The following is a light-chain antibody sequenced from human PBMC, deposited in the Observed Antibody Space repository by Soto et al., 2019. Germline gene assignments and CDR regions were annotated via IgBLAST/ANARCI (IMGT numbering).Light chain of an antibody. Sequence: DIVMTQSPLSLPVTPGEPASISCRTSQSLLYTNGYNYVDRVVQKPGQSPQLLIYLSSNRASGVXDXXSGSGSGTDFTLTISKVEAEDVGVYYCLQRLCTPWTFGQGTKVEIK. J-gene: IGKJ1*01. CDR2: LSS. V-gene: IGKV2-28*01. CDR1: QSLLYTNGYNY. CDR3: LQRLCTPWT.